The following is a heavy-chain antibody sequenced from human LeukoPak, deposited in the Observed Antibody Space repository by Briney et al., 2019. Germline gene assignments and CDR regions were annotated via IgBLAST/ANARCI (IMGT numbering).Heavy chain of an antibody. J-gene: IGHJ4*02. Sequence: SETLSLTCAVYGGSFSGYYWSWIRQPPGKGLEWIGEINHSGSTNYNPSLKSRVTISVDTSKNQFSLKLSSVTAADTAVYYCARLALGSSGYNPFNYWGQGTLVTVSS. CDR1: GGSFSGYY. CDR2: INHSGST. D-gene: IGHD3-22*01. V-gene: IGHV4-34*01. CDR3: ARLALGSSGYNPFNY.